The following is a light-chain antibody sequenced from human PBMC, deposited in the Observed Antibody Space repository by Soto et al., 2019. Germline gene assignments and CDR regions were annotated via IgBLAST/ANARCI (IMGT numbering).Light chain of an antibody. V-gene: IGKV3-20*01. CDR1: QSVSNNY. CDR3: QQYGSSGT. CDR2: GAS. Sequence: EIVWTQSPGTLSLSPGERATLSCRASQSVSNNYLAWYQQKPGQARMLLLYGASNRATGVPDRFSGSGSGRDFNLTISRLEPEDFAVYYCQQYGSSGTFGQGTKVDIK. J-gene: IGKJ1*01.